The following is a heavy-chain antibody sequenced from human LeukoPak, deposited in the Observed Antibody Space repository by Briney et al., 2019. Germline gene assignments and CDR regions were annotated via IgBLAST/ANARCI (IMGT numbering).Heavy chain of an antibody. CDR3: ARDPRTVRI. Sequence: GGSLTLSCEDSGFTFRSYEMNWVRQAPGKGLEWLSYISGNSGDINYADSVKGRFTISRDNAKNSLYLQMNSLRVEDTAVYYCARDPRTVRIWGQGTLVTVSS. V-gene: IGHV3-48*03. CDR2: ISGNSGDI. D-gene: IGHD1-1*01. J-gene: IGHJ4*02. CDR1: GFTFRSYE.